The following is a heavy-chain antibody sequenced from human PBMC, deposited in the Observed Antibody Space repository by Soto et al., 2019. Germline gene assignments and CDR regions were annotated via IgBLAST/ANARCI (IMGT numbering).Heavy chain of an antibody. J-gene: IGHJ4*02. CDR1: GFTFSSYG. CDR3: ARWGIAAGDY. CDR2: IWYDGSNK. V-gene: IGHV3-33*01. Sequence: QVQLVESGGGVVQPGRSLRLSCAASGFTFSSYGMHWVRQAPGKGLEWVAVIWYDGSNKYYADAVKGRFTISRDKSKNTLYLKMNSLRAEDTAVYYCARWGIAAGDYWGQGTLVTVSS. D-gene: IGHD6-13*01.